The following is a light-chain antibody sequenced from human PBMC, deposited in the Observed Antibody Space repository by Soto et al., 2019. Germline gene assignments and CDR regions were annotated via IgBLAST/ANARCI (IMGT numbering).Light chain of an antibody. Sequence: QAVVTQEPSLTVSPGGTVTLTCGSSTGAVTSGHYPHWFQQKPGQAPRTLIYDTSNKHSWTPARFSGSLLGGKAALTLSGAQPEDEAEYYCLLSYSGARGVFGTGTKVTV. V-gene: IGLV7-46*01. J-gene: IGLJ1*01. CDR2: DTS. CDR3: LLSYSGARGV. CDR1: TGAVTSGHY.